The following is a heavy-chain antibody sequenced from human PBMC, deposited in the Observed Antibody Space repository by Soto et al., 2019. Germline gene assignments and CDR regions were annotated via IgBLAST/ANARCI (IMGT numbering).Heavy chain of an antibody. V-gene: IGHV3-74*01. CDR1: GFTFSSYW. D-gene: IGHD3-3*01. J-gene: IGHJ6*02. CDR3: AREYYDFWSGYYSYYYYGMDV. CDR2: INSDGSST. Sequence: EVQLVESGGGLVQPGGSLRLSCAASGFTFSSYWMHWVRQAPGKGLVWVSRINSDGSSTSYADSVKGRFTISRDKAKNTLYLQMNSLRAEDTAVYYCAREYYDFWSGYYSYYYYGMDVWGQGTTVTVSS.